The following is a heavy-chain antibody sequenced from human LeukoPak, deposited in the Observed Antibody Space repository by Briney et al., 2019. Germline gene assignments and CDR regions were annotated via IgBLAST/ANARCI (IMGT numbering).Heavy chain of an antibody. CDR3: ARSDSSGWFDP. J-gene: IGHJ5*02. CDR1: GGSISSSSYY. D-gene: IGHD6-25*01. CDR2: IYYSGST. Sequence: PSETLSLTCTVSGGSISSSSYYWGWIRQPPGKGLEWIGSIYYSGSTYYNPSLKSRVTISVDTSKNQFSLKLSSVTAADTAVYYCARSDSSGWFDPWGQGTLVTVSS. V-gene: IGHV4-39*07.